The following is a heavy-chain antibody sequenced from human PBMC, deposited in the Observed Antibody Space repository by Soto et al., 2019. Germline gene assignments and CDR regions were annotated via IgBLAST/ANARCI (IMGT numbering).Heavy chain of an antibody. Sequence: PSETLSLTCTVSGGSISSSRYYWGWIRQPPGKGLEWIGSIYYSGSTYYNPSLKSRVTISVDTSKNQFSLKLSSVTAADTAVYYCARRDRFCFDRWGQGTLVTVSS. CDR2: IYYSGST. D-gene: IGHD3-22*01. CDR1: GGSISSSRYY. V-gene: IGHV4-39*01. CDR3: ARRDRFCFDR. J-gene: IGHJ5*02.